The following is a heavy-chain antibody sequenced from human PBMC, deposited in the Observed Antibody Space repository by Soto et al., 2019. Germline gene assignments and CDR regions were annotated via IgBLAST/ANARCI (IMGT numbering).Heavy chain of an antibody. CDR2: IYPGDSDT. V-gene: IGHV5-51*01. CDR3: ARLEYYYGSGSYSRFYYYYGMDV. Sequence: PGESLKISCKGSGYSFTSYWIGWVRQMPGKGLEWMGIIYPGDSDTRYSPSFQGQVTISADKSISTAYLQWSSLKASDTAMYYCARLEYYYGSGSYSRFYYYYGMDVWGQGTTVTVSS. J-gene: IGHJ6*02. D-gene: IGHD3-10*01. CDR1: GYSFTSYW.